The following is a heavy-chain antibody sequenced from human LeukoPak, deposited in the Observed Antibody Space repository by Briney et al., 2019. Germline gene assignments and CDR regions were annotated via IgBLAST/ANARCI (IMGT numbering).Heavy chain of an antibody. V-gene: IGHV3-53*01. CDR2: IYSGGST. CDR1: GFTVSSNY. D-gene: IGHD3-10*01. J-gene: IGHJ3*02. CDR3: ARVSLGRVLVGDAFDI. Sequence: GGSLRLSCAASGFTVSSNYMSWVRQAPGKGLEWVSVIYSGGSTYYADSVKGRFTISRDNSKNTLYLQMNSLRAEDTAVYYCARVSLGRVLVGDAFDIWGQGTMVTVSS.